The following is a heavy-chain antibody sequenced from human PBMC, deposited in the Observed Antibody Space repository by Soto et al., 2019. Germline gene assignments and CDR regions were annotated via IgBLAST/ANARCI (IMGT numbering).Heavy chain of an antibody. V-gene: IGHV3-66*01. CDR3: ARSASTSTMVRANYYYYYMYV. D-gene: IGHD3-10*01. Sequence: EVQLVESGGGLVQPGGSLRLSCAASGFTVSSNYMSWVRQAPGKGLEWVSVIYSGGSTYYADSVKGRFTISRDNSKNTLYLQMNSLRAEDTAVYYCARSASTSTMVRANYYYYYMYVWGKGTTVTVSS. J-gene: IGHJ6*03. CDR2: IYSGGST. CDR1: GFTVSSNY.